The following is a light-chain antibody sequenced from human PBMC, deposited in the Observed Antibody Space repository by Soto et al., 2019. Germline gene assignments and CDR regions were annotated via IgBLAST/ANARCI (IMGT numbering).Light chain of an antibody. J-gene: IGKJ5*01. V-gene: IGKV3D-20*02. CDR3: QQRHMWPIT. CDR1: QSVSSSY. Sequence: EIVWTQSPGTRSLSPGERATLSCSASQSVSSSYLAWYQQKHGQAHRLVIYGESSRATGIPDRFSGSGSGTDFTLTIGRLQNEDSAVYYCQQRHMWPITFGQGTRLEIK. CDR2: GES.